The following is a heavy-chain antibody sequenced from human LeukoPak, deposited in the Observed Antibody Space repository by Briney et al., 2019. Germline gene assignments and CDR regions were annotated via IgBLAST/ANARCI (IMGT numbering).Heavy chain of an antibody. CDR1: GYTFTTYY. Sequence: ASVKVSCKASGYTFTTYYLHWVRQAPGQGLEWMGIVNPSGGSTPYAQNFQGRVTMTRDTSTNTVYMELSSLRSEDTAVCYCARAVGATSQFDYWGQGTLVTVSS. J-gene: IGHJ4*02. CDR2: VNPSGGST. D-gene: IGHD1-26*01. V-gene: IGHV1-46*01. CDR3: ARAVGATSQFDY.